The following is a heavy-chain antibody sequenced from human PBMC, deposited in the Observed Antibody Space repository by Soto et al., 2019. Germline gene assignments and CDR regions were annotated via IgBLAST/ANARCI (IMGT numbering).Heavy chain of an antibody. D-gene: IGHD4-17*01. V-gene: IGHV1-69*13. CDR3: ARGTTVTLLDY. CDR1: GGTFSSYA. J-gene: IGHJ4*02. CDR2: IIPIFGTA. Sequence: GASVKVSCKASGGTFSSYAISWVRQAPGQGLEWKGGIIPIFGTANYAQKFQGRVTITADESTSTAYMELSSLRSEDTAVYYCARGTTVTLLDYWGQGTLVTVSS.